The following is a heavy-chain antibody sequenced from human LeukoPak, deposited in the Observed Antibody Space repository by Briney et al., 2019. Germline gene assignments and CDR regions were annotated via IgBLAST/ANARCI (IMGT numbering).Heavy chain of an antibody. Sequence: GGSLRLSCAASGFTFSNYMMHWVRQAPGKGLVWVSRIKSDGITITYADSVKGRFTVSRDNSKNTLYLQMNSLRAEDTAVYYCAREACSGGSCYSSYFDYWGQGTLVTVSS. V-gene: IGHV3-74*01. CDR1: GFTFSNYM. CDR2: IKSDGITI. CDR3: AREACSGGSCYSSYFDY. D-gene: IGHD2-15*01. J-gene: IGHJ4*02.